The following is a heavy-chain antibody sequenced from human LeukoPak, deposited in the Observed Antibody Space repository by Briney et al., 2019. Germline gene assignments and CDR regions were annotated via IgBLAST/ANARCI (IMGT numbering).Heavy chain of an antibody. CDR1: GFTFSNYD. V-gene: IGHV3-30*18. J-gene: IGHJ5*02. CDR3: AKRVGNWFDP. CDR2: ISNDGSNK. D-gene: IGHD1-26*01. Sequence: GGSLRLSCAASGFTFSNYDMHWVRQAPGKGLEWVAVISNDGSNKYYADSLKGRFTISRDNSKNTLYLQMNSLRAEDTAVYYCAKRVGNWFDPWGQGTLVTVSS.